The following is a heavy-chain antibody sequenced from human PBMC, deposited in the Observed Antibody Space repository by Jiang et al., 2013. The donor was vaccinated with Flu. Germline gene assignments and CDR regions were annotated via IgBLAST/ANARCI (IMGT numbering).Heavy chain of an antibody. J-gene: IGHJ6*02. V-gene: IGHV4-59*01. CDR1: GGSISSYY. Sequence: SLTCTVSGGSISSYYWSWIRQPPGKGLEWIGYIYYSGSTNYNPSLKSRVTISVDTSKNQFSLKLSSVTAADTAVYYCARDGPYSSSPPFYYYYGMDVWGQGPTV. CDR2: IYYSGST. CDR3: ARDGPYSSSPPFYYYYGMDV. D-gene: IGHD6-13*01.